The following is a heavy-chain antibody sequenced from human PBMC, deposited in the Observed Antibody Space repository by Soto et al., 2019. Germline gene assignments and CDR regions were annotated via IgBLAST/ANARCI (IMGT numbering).Heavy chain of an antibody. V-gene: IGHV1-2*02. CDR3: ARNMDYYYGRGSGNGHGV. J-gene: IGHJ6*02. CDR2: INPKFGDT. D-gene: IGHD3-10*02. Sequence: QVQLVQSGAEVKEPGDSVRVSCEASGYTFTAYYIHWVRRAPGQGREWMGWINPKFGDTTYAQDFQGRVSMTRDMSISTVYMELSRLTSDDTAIYYCARNMDYYYGRGSGNGHGVWGQGTTVTVSS. CDR1: GYTFTAYY.